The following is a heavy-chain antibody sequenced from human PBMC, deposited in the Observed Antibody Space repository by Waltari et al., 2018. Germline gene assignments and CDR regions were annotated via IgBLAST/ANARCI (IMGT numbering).Heavy chain of an antibody. D-gene: IGHD2-2*01. J-gene: IGHJ5*02. Sequence: QVQLQESGPGLVKPWETLSLTCTVSGGSISHNYWSWIRQPAGKGLEWIGRIYSSGSTNYNPSLKGRVTMSVDRSKKEVSLRLSSVTAADTAMYFCARGGGAARNIEVGPVERYNRFDPWGQGTLVIVSS. V-gene: IGHV4-4*07. CDR3: ARGGGAARNIEVGPVERYNRFDP. CDR1: GGSISHNY. CDR2: IYSSGST.